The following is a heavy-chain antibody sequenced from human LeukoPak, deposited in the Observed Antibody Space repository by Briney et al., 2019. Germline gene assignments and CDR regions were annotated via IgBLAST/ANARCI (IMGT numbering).Heavy chain of an antibody. CDR1: GGSFSGYY. V-gene: IGHV4-34*01. CDR3: ARQGSGDYDFWSGIDAFDI. D-gene: IGHD3-3*01. Sequence: SETLSLTCAVYGGSFSGYYWSWIRQPPGKGLEWIGEINHSGSTNYNPSLKSRVTISVDTSKNQFSLKLSSVTAADTAVYYCARQGSGDYDFWSGIDAFDIWGQGTMVTVSS. J-gene: IGHJ3*02. CDR2: INHSGST.